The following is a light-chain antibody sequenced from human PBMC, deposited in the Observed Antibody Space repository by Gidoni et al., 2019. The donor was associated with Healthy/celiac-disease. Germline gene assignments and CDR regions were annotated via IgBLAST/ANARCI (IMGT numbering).Light chain of an antibody. CDR2: GAS. J-gene: IGKJ1*01. CDR3: QQYNNCPPKT. Sequence: EIVMPQSPATLSVSPGERATPSCRASQSVSSNLAWYQQKPGQAPRHLIYGASTRATGIPARFSGSGSGTEFTLTISSLQSEDVAVYYCQQYNNCPPKTFGQGTKVEIK. V-gene: IGKV3-15*01. CDR1: QSVSSN.